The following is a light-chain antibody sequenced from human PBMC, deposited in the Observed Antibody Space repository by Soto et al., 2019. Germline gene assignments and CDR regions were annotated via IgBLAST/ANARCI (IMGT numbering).Light chain of an antibody. V-gene: IGKV3-15*01. CDR3: QQSYNWPRT. Sequence: IMMTQSAGTLSLSPGDTATLSCRASQSLGSDLAWYQHKPGQVPRLICFGASARPTGIPARISCSGSGTEFTLTISSLRSEDFAVYFCQQSYNWPRTFGQGTKVDIK. CDR1: QSLGSD. J-gene: IGKJ1*01. CDR2: GAS.